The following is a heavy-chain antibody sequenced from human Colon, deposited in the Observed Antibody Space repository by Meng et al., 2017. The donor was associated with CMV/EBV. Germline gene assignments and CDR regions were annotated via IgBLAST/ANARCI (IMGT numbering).Heavy chain of an antibody. Sequence: GESLKISWVGSGFTFSDYAMTWVRRGPGKGLEWVAAISGSGSSSYYTDSVKGRFTISRDNSKNALFLQLDRLTADDTAVYFCAKGAAYFDFWSLPDWGQGTLVTVSS. CDR2: ISGSGSSS. V-gene: IGHV3-23*01. J-gene: IGHJ4*02. CDR3: AKGAAYFDFWSLPD. CDR1: GFTFSDYA. D-gene: IGHD3-3*01.